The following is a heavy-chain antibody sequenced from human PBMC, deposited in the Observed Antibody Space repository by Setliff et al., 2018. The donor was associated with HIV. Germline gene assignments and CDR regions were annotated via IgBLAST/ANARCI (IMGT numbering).Heavy chain of an antibody. CDR2: MNPNSGNS. J-gene: IGHJ3*02. CDR1: GYTFTSFD. CDR3: TRIRAMVRGVTSYDAFDI. D-gene: IGHD3-10*01. Sequence: ASVKVSCKASGYTFTSFDISWVRQATGQGLEWMGWMNPNSGNSGFAQKFQGRVTMTRNSSISTAYMELSSLRFDDTAVYYCTRIRAMVRGVTSYDAFDIWG. V-gene: IGHV1-8*01.